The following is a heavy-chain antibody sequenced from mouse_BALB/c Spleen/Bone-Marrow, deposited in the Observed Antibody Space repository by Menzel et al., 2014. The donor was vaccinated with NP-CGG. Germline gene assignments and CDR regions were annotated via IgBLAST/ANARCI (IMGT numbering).Heavy chain of an antibody. V-gene: IGHV5-9-2*01. CDR1: GFNFXSCG. D-gene: IGHD2-4*01. CDR3: ARHDYDWFAY. CDR2: ISGGGSYT. J-gene: IGHJ3*01. Sequence: EVQGVESGGGLVKPGGSLKLSCAASGFNFXSCGMSWVRQTPEKRLEWVASISGGGSYTYFPDSMKGRITTSRDNAKNNLYLQMSSLRSEDTALYYCARHDYDWFAYWGQGTLVTVSA.